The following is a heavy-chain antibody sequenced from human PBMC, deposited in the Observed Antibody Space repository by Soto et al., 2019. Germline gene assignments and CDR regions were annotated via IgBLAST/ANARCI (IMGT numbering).Heavy chain of an antibody. CDR1: GFTFSSYA. J-gene: IGHJ4*02. D-gene: IGHD5-18*01. Sequence: QVQLAESGGGVVQPGSSLRLPCAGSGFTFSSYAMHWVRQAPGKGLKWVAVISYDGGNKYYADSVKGRFTISRDNSENTLYLQMNRLRAEDTAVYYCAKDQGRGGYSYGYFSPYFDYWGQGTLVTVSS. V-gene: IGHV3-30*18. CDR2: ISYDGGNK. CDR3: AKDQGRGGYSYGYFSPYFDY.